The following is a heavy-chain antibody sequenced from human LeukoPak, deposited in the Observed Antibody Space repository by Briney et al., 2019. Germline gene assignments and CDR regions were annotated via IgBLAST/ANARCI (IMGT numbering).Heavy chain of an antibody. J-gene: IGHJ4*02. Sequence: PSETLSLTCAVYGGSFSGYYWSWIRQPPGKGLEWIGRVHSSGSTNYNPSLKSRVTMSVDTSKNQFSLKLRFVTAADTAVYYCARGSYYYYYDSSGYEGTGFDYWGQGTLVTVSS. V-gene: IGHV4-59*10. D-gene: IGHD3-22*01. CDR3: ARGSYYYYYDSSGYEGTGFDY. CDR2: VHSSGST. CDR1: GGSFSGYY.